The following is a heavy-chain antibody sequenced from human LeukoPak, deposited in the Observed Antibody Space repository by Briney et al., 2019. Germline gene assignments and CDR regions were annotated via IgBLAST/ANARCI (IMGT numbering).Heavy chain of an antibody. CDR1: GYSISSGYY. Sequence: SETLSLTCTVSGYSISSGYYWVWIRQPPGKGLEWIGSVYHSGSTYYNPSLKSRVTISVDTSKNQFSLKLSSVTAADTAVYYCARDATYDSSGYSFLWGQGTLVTVSS. CDR2: VYHSGST. CDR3: ARDATYDSSGYSFL. V-gene: IGHV4-38-2*02. D-gene: IGHD3-22*01. J-gene: IGHJ4*02.